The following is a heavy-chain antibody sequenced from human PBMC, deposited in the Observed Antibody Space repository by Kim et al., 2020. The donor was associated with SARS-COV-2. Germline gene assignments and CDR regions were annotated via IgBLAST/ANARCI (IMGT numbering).Heavy chain of an antibody. CDR2: NWYDGSNK. CDR1: GFSLGNYG. D-gene: IGHD3-16*01. Sequence: GGSLRLSCEVFGFSLGNYGMHWVRQAPGKGLEWVAINWYDGSNKKSIDSVKGRFSISRDNSKNTLFLQMNDLRVEDTGVYFCVRGKEADSRRQFNPEIDYWGRGTLVNVAS. V-gene: IGHV3-33*03. CDR3: VRGKEADSRRQFNPEIDY. J-gene: IGHJ4*02.